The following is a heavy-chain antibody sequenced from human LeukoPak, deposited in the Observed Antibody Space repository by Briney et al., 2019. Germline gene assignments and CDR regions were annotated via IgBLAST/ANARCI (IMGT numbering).Heavy chain of an antibody. CDR2: IYTSGST. CDR3: ARDVRGYSYPKDYYYMDV. J-gene: IGHJ6*03. D-gene: IGHD5-18*01. Sequence: SETLSLTCTVSGGSISSYYWSWIRQPAGKGLEWIGRIYTSGSTNYNPSLKSRVTMSVDTSKNQFSLKLSSMTAADTAVYYCARDVRGYSYPKDYYYMDVWGKGTTVTISS. CDR1: GGSISSYY. V-gene: IGHV4-4*07.